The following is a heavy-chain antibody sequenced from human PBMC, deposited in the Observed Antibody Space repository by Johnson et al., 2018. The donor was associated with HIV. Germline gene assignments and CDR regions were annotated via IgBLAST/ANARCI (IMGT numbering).Heavy chain of an antibody. CDR2: INVDGSQT. J-gene: IGHJ3*02. V-gene: IGHV3-7*01. CDR3: ARAHLIFPKNAFDI. D-gene: IGHD3-3*02. CDR1: GFTFSNYA. Sequence: VHLVESGGGLVQPGGSLRLSCAASGFTFSNYAMSWVRQAPGKGLEWVANINVDGSQTYYLDSVQGRFTISRDNVNNSVFLLLNSLRVEDTAVYFCARAHLIFPKNAFDIWGQGTMVTVSS.